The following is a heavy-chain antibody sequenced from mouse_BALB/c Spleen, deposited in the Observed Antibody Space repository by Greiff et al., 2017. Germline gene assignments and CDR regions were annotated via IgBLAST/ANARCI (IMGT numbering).Heavy chain of an antibody. CDR1: GYTFTSYW. V-gene: IGHV1-7*01. D-gene: IGHD2-4*01. Sequence: QVQLQQSGAELAKPGASVKMSCKASGYTFTSYWMHWVKQRPGQGLEWIGYINPSTGYTEYNQKFKDKATLTADKSSSTAYMQLSSLTSEDSAVYYCARRGDYDGYYAMDYWGQGTSVTVST. J-gene: IGHJ4*01. CDR2: INPSTGYT. CDR3: ARRGDYDGYYAMDY.